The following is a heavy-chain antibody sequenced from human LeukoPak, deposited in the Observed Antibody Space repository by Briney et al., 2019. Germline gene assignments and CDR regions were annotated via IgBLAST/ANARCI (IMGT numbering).Heavy chain of an antibody. D-gene: IGHD3-10*01. CDR3: ARDRNGSGSYDY. Sequence: TLSLTCAVSGGSISSGGYYWSWIRQPPGKGLEWIGYIYHSANTYYNPPLKSRLTISVDRSKNQFSLKLNSVTAADTALYYCARDRNGSGSYDYWGQGTPVTVSS. CDR2: IYHSANT. CDR1: GGSISSGGYY. J-gene: IGHJ4*02. V-gene: IGHV4-30-2*01.